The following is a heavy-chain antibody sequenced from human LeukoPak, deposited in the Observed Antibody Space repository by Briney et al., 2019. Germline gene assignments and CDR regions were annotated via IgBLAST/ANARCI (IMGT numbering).Heavy chain of an antibody. CDR3: ARDLGYSYGSVY. CDR1: GYTFTGYY. V-gene: IGHV1-2*06. J-gene: IGHJ4*02. Sequence: ASVKVSCKASGYTFTGYYMHWVRQAPGQGLEWMGRINPNSGGTNYAQKFQGRVTMTRDTSISTAYMELSRLRSDDTAVYYCARDLGYSYGSVYWGQGTLVTVSS. CDR2: INPNSGGT. D-gene: IGHD5-18*01.